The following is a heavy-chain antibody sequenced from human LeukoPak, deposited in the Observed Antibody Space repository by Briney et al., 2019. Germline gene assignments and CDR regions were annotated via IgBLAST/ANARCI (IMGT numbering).Heavy chain of an antibody. Sequence: GGSLRLSCAASGFTFSDYGMHWVRQAPGKGLEWVAVISYDGSNKYYADSVKGRFTISRGNSKNTLYLQMNSLRAEDTAVYYCATGDRGYSGYDYPYYYYGMDVWGQGTTVTVSS. V-gene: IGHV3-30*03. D-gene: IGHD5-12*01. CDR2: ISYDGSNK. J-gene: IGHJ6*02. CDR3: ATGDRGYSGYDYPYYYYGMDV. CDR1: GFTFSDYG.